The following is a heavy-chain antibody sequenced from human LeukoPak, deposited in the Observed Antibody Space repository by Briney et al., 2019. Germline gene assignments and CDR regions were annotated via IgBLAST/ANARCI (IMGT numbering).Heavy chain of an antibody. CDR3: AREPLDYYDSSGSGGN. J-gene: IGHJ4*02. CDR1: GYTFTSYG. Sequence: VASVKVSCKASGYTFTSYGISWVRQAPGQGLEWMGWISAYNGNTNYAQKLQGRVTMTTDTSTSTAYMELRSLRSDDTAVYYCAREPLDYYDSSGSGGNWGQGTLVTVSS. D-gene: IGHD3-22*01. CDR2: ISAYNGNT. V-gene: IGHV1-18*01.